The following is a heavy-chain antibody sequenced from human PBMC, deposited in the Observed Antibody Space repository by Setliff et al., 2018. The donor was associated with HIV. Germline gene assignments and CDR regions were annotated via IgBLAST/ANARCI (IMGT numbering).Heavy chain of an antibody. Sequence: SETLSLTCAVYGGSFSSYYWSWIRQHPGKGLEWIGYIYYSGSTYYNPSLKSRVTISVETSKNQVSLKLSSVTAADTAVYYCASSHTGYSSSSGAFDIWGQGTMVTVSS. CDR1: GGSFSSYY. V-gene: IGHV4-59*06. D-gene: IGHD6-6*01. J-gene: IGHJ3*02. CDR3: ASSHTGYSSSSGAFDI. CDR2: IYYSGST.